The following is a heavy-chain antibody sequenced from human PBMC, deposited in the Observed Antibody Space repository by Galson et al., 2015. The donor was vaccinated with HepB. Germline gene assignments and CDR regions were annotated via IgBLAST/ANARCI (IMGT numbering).Heavy chain of an antibody. D-gene: IGHD6-6*01. CDR1: GFTFSSYG. Sequence: SLRLSCAASGFTFSSYGMHWVRQAPGKGLEWVSYISSSSSTIYYADSVKGRFTISRDNAKNSLYLQMNSLRAEDTAVYYCASPGAPSVWWDSSSSGANYWGQGTLVTVSS. J-gene: IGHJ4*02. CDR2: ISSSSSTI. V-gene: IGHV3-48*01. CDR3: ASPGAPSVWWDSSSSGANY.